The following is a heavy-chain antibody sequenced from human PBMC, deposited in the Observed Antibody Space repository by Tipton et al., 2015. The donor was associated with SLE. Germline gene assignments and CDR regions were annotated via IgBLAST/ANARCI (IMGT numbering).Heavy chain of an antibody. Sequence: LRLSCAASGFTFSSYWMSWVRQPPGKGLEWIASLDDSGNTNYNPSLRSRVTTSIDTPKSQFSLKLSSVTAADTAVYYCAKGSGWYKDWGQGTLVTVSS. J-gene: IGHJ4*02. D-gene: IGHD6-19*01. CDR3: AKGSGWYKD. CDR2: LDDSGNT. V-gene: IGHV4-59*01. CDR1: GFTFSSYW.